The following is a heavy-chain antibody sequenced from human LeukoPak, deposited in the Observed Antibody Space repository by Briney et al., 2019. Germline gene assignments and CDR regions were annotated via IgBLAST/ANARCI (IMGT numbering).Heavy chain of an antibody. CDR1: GYTFTGYY. J-gene: IGHJ4*02. Sequence: ASVKVSCKASGYTFTGYYMHWVRQAPGQGLEWMGWINPNSGGTNYAQKFQGRVTMTRDTSISTAYMELSRLRSDDTAVYYCARGSSGSYRSPFDYWGQGTLVTVSS. CDR2: INPNSGGT. V-gene: IGHV1-2*02. D-gene: IGHD1-26*01. CDR3: ARGSSGSYRSPFDY.